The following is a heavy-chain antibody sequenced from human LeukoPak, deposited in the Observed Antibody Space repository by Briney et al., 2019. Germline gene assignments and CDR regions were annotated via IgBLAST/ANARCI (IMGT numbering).Heavy chain of an antibody. CDR3: ARGSRFGVVERDAFDI. D-gene: IGHD3-3*01. CDR2: ISASAAMT. Sequence: PGGSLRLSCEASGFTFNNYVMTWVRQAPGKGLEWVSSISASAAMTYYADSVKGRFTVSRDNSNNRLYLQMNSLRAEDTAVYYCARGSRFGVVERDAFDIWGQGTMVTVSS. V-gene: IGHV3-23*01. CDR1: GFTFNNYV. J-gene: IGHJ3*02.